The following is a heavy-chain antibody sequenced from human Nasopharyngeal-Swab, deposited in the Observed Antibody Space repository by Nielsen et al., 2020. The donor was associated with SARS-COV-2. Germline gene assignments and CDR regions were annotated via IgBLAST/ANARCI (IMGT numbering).Heavy chain of an antibody. D-gene: IGHD2-21*02. V-gene: IGHV4-61*01. CDR2: IYYSGST. CDR1: GGSVSSGSYY. J-gene: IGHJ2*01. Sequence: GSLRLSCTVSGGSVSSGSYYWSWIRQPPGKGLEWIGYIYYSGSTNYNPSLKGRVTISVDTSKNQFSLKLSSVTAADTAVYYCARSGIYGGGVVTGWYFDLWGRGTLVTVSS. CDR3: ARSGIYGGGVVTGWYFDL.